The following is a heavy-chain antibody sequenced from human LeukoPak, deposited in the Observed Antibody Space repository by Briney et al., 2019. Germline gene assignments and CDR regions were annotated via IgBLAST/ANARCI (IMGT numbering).Heavy chain of an antibody. J-gene: IGHJ4*02. D-gene: IGHD1-26*01. V-gene: IGHV3-23*01. CDR3: AKKWDFDC. CDR1: GFTFSSYG. Sequence: PGGSLRLSCAASGFTFSSYGMSWVRQAPGEGLEWVSSINESGDRTFYADSVKGRFTIFRDNSRNTLYLQMNSQRADDTAVYYCAKKWDFDCWGQGTLVTVSS. CDR2: INESGDRT.